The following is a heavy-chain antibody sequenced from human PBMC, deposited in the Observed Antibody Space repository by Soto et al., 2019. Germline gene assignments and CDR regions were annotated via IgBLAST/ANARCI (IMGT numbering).Heavy chain of an antibody. CDR1: GFTFSDYY. CDR3: ARVLRVYDWLPQGAFDI. V-gene: IGHV3-11*06. J-gene: IGHJ3*02. D-gene: IGHD3-9*01. Sequence: QVKLVDSGGHLVKPAGSLRLSCAASGFTFSDYYMSWIRQAPGKGLEWVSYISGSGSYTNYADSVKGRFTISRDNAKKSLSLQMNSLRPEDTAVYYCARVLRVYDWLPQGAFDIWGQGTMVTVSS. CDR2: ISGSGSYT.